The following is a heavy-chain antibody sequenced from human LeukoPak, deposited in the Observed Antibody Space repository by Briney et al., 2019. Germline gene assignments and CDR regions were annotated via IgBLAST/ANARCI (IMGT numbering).Heavy chain of an antibody. CDR3: TSFSSSWYFDYWFDP. J-gene: IGHJ5*02. D-gene: IGHD6-13*01. CDR2: INHSGST. Sequence: SETLSLTCAVYGGSFSGYYWSWIRQPPGKGLEWIGEINHSGSTNYNPSLKSRVTISVDTSKNQFSLKLSSVTAADTAVYYCTSFSSSWYFDYWFDPWGQGTLVTVSS. V-gene: IGHV4-34*01. CDR1: GGSFSGYY.